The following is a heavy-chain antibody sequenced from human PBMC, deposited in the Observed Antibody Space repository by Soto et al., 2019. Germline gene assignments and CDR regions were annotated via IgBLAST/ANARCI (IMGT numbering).Heavy chain of an antibody. V-gene: IGHV1-69*06. CDR2: IIPIFGTA. Sequence: GASVEVSCKTSGCTFSTYAISWVRQAPGQGLEWMGGIIPIFGTANYAQKFQGRVTITADRSTSTAYMELSSLRSEDTAVYYCARGVGTMIVVGRLYFDYWGQGTLVTVS. J-gene: IGHJ4*02. D-gene: IGHD3-22*01. CDR3: ARGVGTMIVVGRLYFDY. CDR1: GCTFSTYA.